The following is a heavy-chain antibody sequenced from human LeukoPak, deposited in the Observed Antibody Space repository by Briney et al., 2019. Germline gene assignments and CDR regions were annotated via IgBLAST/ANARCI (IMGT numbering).Heavy chain of an antibody. V-gene: IGHV4-30-2*02. CDR1: GGSISSGGYS. D-gene: IGHD6-19*01. Sequence: PSETLSLTCAVSGGSISSGGYSWSWIRQPPGKGLEWIGYIYHSGSTYYNPSLKSRVTISVDRSKNQFSLKLSSVTAADTAVYYCARSLGEWLGRIDYWGQGTLVTVSS. J-gene: IGHJ4*02. CDR3: ARSLGEWLGRIDY. CDR2: IYHSGST.